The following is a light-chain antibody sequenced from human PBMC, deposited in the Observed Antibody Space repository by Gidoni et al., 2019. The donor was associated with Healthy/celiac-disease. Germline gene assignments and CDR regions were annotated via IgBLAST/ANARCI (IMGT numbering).Light chain of an antibody. J-gene: IGKJ4*01. Sequence: LTQSPATLSLSPGERATLSCRASQSVSSSYVALYQQPPDHAPRLLIDDASSSPTGIPDRFSGSGSGTDFTLTSSRLEPEDFAVYYCQQYGSSPPRTFGGGTKVEIK. CDR3: QQYGSSPPRT. CDR1: QSVSSSY. CDR2: DAS. V-gene: IGKV3-20*01.